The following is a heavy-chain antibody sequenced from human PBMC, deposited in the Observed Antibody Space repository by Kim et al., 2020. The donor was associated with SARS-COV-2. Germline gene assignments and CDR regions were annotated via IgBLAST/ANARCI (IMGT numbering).Heavy chain of an antibody. CDR1: GFTFSSYS. CDR2: ISSSSSTI. V-gene: IGHV3-48*02. J-gene: IGHJ4*02. D-gene: IGHD5-12*01. Sequence: GGSLRLSCAASGFTFSSYSMNWVRQAPGKGLEWVSYISSSSSTIYYADSVKGRFTISRDNAKNSLYLQMNSLRDEDTAVYYCARGRWWVEMATIPVYWGQGTLVTVSS. CDR3: ARGRWWVEMATIPVY.